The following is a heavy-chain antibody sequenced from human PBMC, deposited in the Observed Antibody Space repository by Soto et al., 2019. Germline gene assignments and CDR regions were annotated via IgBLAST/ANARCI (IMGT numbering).Heavy chain of an antibody. D-gene: IGHD2-2*02. CDR1: GFTFSSYA. CDR3: AKGELGYCSSTSCYTYYYYSMDV. CDR2: ISGSGGST. V-gene: IGHV3-23*01. J-gene: IGHJ6*02. Sequence: GGSLRLSCAASGFTFSSYAMSWVRQAPGKGLEWVSAISGSGGSTYYADSVKGRFTISKDNSKNTLYLQMNSLRAEDTAVYYCAKGELGYCSSTSCYTYYYYSMDVWGQGTTVTVSS.